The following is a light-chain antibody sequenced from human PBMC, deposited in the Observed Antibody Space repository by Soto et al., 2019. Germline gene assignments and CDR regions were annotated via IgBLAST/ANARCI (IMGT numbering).Light chain of an antibody. V-gene: IGKV1-39*01. CDR3: QQSYSTPPFT. CDR1: QSISSY. J-gene: IGKJ3*01. CDR2: AAS. Sequence: DIQMTQSPSSLSASVGDRFTITCRASQSISSYLNWYQQKPGKAPKLLIYAASSLQSGVPSRFSGSGSGTDFTLTISSLQPEDFATYYCQQSYSTPPFTFGPGTNVDIK.